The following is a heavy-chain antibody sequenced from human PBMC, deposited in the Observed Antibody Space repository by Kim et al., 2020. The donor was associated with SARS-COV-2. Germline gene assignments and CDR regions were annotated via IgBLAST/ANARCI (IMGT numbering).Heavy chain of an antibody. J-gene: IGHJ6*02. D-gene: IGHD3-10*01. CDR1: GFTLRTYS. CDR2: ISRGSTSM. Sequence: GGSLRLSCAASGFTLRTYSMTWVRQAPGKGLEWVSSISRGSTSMFYADSVEGRFSISRDIAQNSLYLQMDSLRAEDTAVYYCARVVRGLYYYGMDVWGQGTTVTVSS. CDR3: ARVVRGLYYYGMDV. V-gene: IGHV3-21*01.